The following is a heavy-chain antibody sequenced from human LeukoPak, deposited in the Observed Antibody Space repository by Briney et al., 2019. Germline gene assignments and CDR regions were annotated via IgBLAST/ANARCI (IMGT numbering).Heavy chain of an antibody. D-gene: IGHD2-15*01. V-gene: IGHV4-34*01. Sequence: SETLSLTCAVYGGSFSGYYWSWIRQPPGKGLECIGEINHSGSTNYNPSLKSRVTISVDTSKNQFSLKLSSVTAADTAVYYCASSYCSGGSCYLPENWGQGTLVTVSS. J-gene: IGHJ4*02. CDR2: INHSGST. CDR1: GGSFSGYY. CDR3: ASSYCSGGSCYLPEN.